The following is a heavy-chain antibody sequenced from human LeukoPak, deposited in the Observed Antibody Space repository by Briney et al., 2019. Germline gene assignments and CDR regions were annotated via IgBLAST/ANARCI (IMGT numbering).Heavy chain of an antibody. J-gene: IGHJ6*04. CDR3: ARDNCAFSGSYWICSYGMDV. CDR1: GFAFNTYA. CDR2: IWHDGSHK. D-gene: IGHD3-10*01. Sequence: GSLRLSRAASGFAFNTYAMHWVRQAPGQGLEWVALIWHDGSHKFYSNSVRGQFTISRDNSKNTVSLQMNNLRPEDTAVYYCARDNCAFSGSYWICSYGMDVWGKGTTVTVSS. V-gene: IGHV3-33*01.